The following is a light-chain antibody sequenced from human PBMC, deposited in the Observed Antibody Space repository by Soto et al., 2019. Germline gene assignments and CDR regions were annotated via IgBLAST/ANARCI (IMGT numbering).Light chain of an antibody. V-gene: IGKV3-15*01. CDR1: QSVSSN. CDR2: GAS. Sequence: EIVMTQSPATLSVSPGERATLSGRASQSVSSNLDWYQQTPGQAHRLLIYGASTRDTGVPARFSGSGSGTEFTLTISSLQSEDFAVYYCQQYNNWPWTFGQGTKV. J-gene: IGKJ1*01. CDR3: QQYNNWPWT.